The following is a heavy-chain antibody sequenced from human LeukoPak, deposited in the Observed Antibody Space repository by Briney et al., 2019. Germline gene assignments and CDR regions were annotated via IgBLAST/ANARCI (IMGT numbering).Heavy chain of an antibody. CDR1: GYTFTKYN. J-gene: IGHJ4*02. Sequence: ASVKVSCKASGYTFTKYNMHWVRQAPGQGLEWMGIINPLGGSTSYAQKFQGRVSMTRDTSTSTLYLDLNSLRSDDTAMYYCVRGVGATSPIDYWGQGTLVTVSS. D-gene: IGHD1-26*01. V-gene: IGHV1-46*01. CDR2: INPLGGST. CDR3: VRGVGATSPIDY.